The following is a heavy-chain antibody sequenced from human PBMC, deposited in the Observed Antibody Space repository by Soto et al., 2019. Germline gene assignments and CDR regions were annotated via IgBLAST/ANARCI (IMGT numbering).Heavy chain of an antibody. J-gene: IGHJ3*02. CDR3: ANRDYYDSSGRTRRAFDI. Sequence: LXLSCSASGFTFSSYAMSWVRQAPGKGLEWVSAISGSGGSTYYADSVKGRFTISRDNSKNTLYLQMNSLRAEDTAVYYCANRDYYDSSGRTRRAFDIWGQGSMVTVSS. D-gene: IGHD3-22*01. CDR2: ISGSGGST. CDR1: GFTFSSYA. V-gene: IGHV3-23*01.